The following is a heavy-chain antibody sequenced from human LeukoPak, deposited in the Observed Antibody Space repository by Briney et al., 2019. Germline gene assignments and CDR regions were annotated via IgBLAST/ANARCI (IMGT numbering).Heavy chain of an antibody. CDR3: ARRGSGSFPDYYYYMDV. D-gene: IGHD6-19*01. J-gene: IGHJ6*03. CDR2: IHYSGST. V-gene: IGHV4-39*07. Sequence: SETLSLTCTVSGGSISSSSYYWGWIRQPPGKGLEWIGSIHYSGSTYYNPSLKSRVTISVDTSKNQFSLKLSSVTAADTAVYYCARRGSGSFPDYYYYMDVWGKGTTVTVSS. CDR1: GGSISSSSYY.